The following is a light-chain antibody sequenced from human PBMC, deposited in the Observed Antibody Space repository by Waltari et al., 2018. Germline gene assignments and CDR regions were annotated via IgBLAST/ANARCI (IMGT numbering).Light chain of an antibody. CDR2: GAS. Sequence: EIVMTQSPATLSVSPGERAILSCRASQGVTTNLAWYQQKPGQAPRLLIYGASTRATDIPARFSGSGSGTEFTLTISSLQSDDFATYYCQQYDTYTYTFGQGTKLEI. CDR3: QQYDTYTYT. CDR1: QGVTTN. J-gene: IGKJ2*01. V-gene: IGKV3-15*01.